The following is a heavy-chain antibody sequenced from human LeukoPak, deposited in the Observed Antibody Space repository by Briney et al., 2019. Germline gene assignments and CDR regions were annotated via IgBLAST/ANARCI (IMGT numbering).Heavy chain of an antibody. J-gene: IGHJ4*02. D-gene: IGHD2-2*02. Sequence: GASVKVSCKASGYTFTSCAMHWVRQAPGQSLEWMGWIKAGNGNTKYSQKFQGRVTITRDTSASTAYMELSSLRSDDTAVYYCARGRRFPLYCSSTSCYTQPVFDYWGQGTLVTVSS. CDR3: ARGRRFPLYCSSTSCYTQPVFDY. CDR1: GYTFTSCA. V-gene: IGHV1-3*01. CDR2: IKAGNGNT.